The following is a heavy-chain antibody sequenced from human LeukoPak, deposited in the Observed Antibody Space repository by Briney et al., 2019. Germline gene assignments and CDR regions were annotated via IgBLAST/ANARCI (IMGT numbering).Heavy chain of an antibody. Sequence: PSETLFLTCTVSGGSISSTAYYWGWIRQPPGRGLEWIATIHYSGTTYYNPSLESRVTISVDTSKNQFSLKLSSVTAADTSVYYCSRQGVRGTYYYAMDVWGQGTTVTVSS. CDR3: SRQGVRGTYYYAMDV. CDR2: IHYSGTT. CDR1: GGSISSTAYY. D-gene: IGHD3-10*01. V-gene: IGHV4-39*01. J-gene: IGHJ6*02.